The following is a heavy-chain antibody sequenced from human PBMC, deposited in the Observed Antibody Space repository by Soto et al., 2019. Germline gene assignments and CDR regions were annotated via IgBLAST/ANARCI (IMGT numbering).Heavy chain of an antibody. D-gene: IGHD3-22*01. CDR3: ARDRLRGYDNSGFYS. V-gene: IGHV1-18*01. CDR2: INTDNGNR. J-gene: IGHJ4*02. Sequence: ASVKVSCKASGYKFSSYGINWVRQAPGQGLEWMGWINTDNGNRNYAQKFKDRVAMTTATSTNTDYMELRSLKADDTAIYYCARDRLRGYDNSGFYSWGQGTLVTVSS. CDR1: GYKFSSYG.